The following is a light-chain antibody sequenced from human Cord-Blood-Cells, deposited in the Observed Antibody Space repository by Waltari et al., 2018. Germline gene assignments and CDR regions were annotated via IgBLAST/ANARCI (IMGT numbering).Light chain of an antibody. Sequence: QSALTQPASVSRSPGQSITISCTGTSSDVGSYNLVSWYKQHPGKAPKLMLYEGSKRPSWVSNRFSGSKSGNTASLTISGLQAEDEADYYCCSYAGSSTHVVFGGGTKLTVL. CDR3: CSYAGSSTHVV. J-gene: IGLJ2*01. CDR1: SSDVGSYNL. V-gene: IGLV2-23*01. CDR2: EGS.